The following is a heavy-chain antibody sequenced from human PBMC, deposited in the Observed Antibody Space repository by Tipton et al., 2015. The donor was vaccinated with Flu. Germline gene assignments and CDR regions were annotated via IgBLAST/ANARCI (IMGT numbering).Heavy chain of an antibody. V-gene: IGHV3-13*01. D-gene: IGHD6-13*01. CDR3: ARGPLPDSNWYNGLDV. CDR2: IDSAGDT. J-gene: IGHJ6*02. Sequence: GSLRLSCAASEFTFSSYDMHWVRQATGEGLQWVSGIDSAGDTYYLDSVKGRFTISRENVKNSLHLQMNGLRAGDTAVYYCARGPLPDSNWYNGLDVWGQGATVTVFS. CDR1: EFTFSSYD.